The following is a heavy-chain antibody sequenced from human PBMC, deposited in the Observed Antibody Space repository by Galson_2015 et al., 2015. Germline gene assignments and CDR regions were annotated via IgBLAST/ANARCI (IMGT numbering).Heavy chain of an antibody. J-gene: IGHJ4*02. CDR2: ISYDGSDK. CDR1: GFIFNNYA. D-gene: IGHD4-11*01. CDR3: ARDSTPYRNYRVYFDY. V-gene: IGHV3-30*01. Sequence: SLRLSCAASGFIFNNYAMYWVRQAPGKGLEWVAVISYDGSDKYYADSVKDRFTISRDNSKKTLFLQMNSLRAEDTAVYYCARDSTPYRNYRVYFDYWGQGTLVTVSS.